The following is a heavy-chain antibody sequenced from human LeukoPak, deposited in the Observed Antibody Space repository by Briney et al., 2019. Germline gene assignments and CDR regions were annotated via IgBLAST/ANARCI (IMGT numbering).Heavy chain of an antibody. J-gene: IGHJ6*03. CDR1: GGSISSSSYY. V-gene: IGHV4-39*07. Sequence: PSETLSLTCTVSGGSISSSSYYWGWIRQPPGKGLEWIGEINHSGSTNYNPSLKSRVTISVDTSKNQFSLKLSSVTAADTAVYYCARGGYGDYRYYYYYYMDVWGKGTTVTVSS. D-gene: IGHD4-17*01. CDR3: ARGGYGDYRYYYYYYMDV. CDR2: INHSGST.